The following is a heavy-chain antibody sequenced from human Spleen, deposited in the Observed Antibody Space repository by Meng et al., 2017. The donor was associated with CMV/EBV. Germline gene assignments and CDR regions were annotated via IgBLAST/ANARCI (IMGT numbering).Heavy chain of an antibody. CDR1: GFIFRSYG. D-gene: IGHD3-10*01. J-gene: IGHJ4*02. CDR3: AKGGSGSIPPALWDFDY. V-gene: IGHV3-30*02. Sequence: GESLKISCAASGFIFRSYGMHWVRQAPGKGLEWVAFIRFDGSSKHYADSVKGRFTISRDNAKTSLYLLMNSLRAEDTALYYCAKGGSGSIPPALWDFDYWGQGTLVTVSS. CDR2: IRFDGSSK.